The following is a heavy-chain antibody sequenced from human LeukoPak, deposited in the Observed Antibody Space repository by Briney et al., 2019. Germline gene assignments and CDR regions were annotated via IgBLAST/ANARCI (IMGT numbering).Heavy chain of an antibody. CDR3: ARDARPKARCGGDCFNFDY. CDR2: ISYDGSNK. CDR1: GFTFSSYA. D-gene: IGHD2-21*01. V-gene: IGHV3-30-3*01. J-gene: IGHJ4*02. Sequence: QPGGSLRLSCAASGFTFSSYAMHWVRQAPGKGLEWASVISYDGSNKYHADSVKGRFTISRDNSKNTLYLQMNSLRAEDTAVYYCARDARPKARCGGDCFNFDYWGQGTLVTVSS.